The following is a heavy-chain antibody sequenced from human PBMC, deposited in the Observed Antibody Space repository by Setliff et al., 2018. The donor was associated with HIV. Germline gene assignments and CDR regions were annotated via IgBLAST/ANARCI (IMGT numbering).Heavy chain of an antibody. CDR3: TREIRDGYPRSSN. Sequence: GGSLRLSCAASGLTFSTSWMQWVRQSPGEGLLWVARLNPEANYIHYADSVKGRFTISRDNAKNTLYLQMNSLRTEDTGFYFCTREIRDGYPRSSNWGQGTLVTVSS. D-gene: IGHD3-10*01. V-gene: IGHV3-74*01. CDR1: GLTFSTSW. CDR2: LNPEANYI. J-gene: IGHJ4*02.